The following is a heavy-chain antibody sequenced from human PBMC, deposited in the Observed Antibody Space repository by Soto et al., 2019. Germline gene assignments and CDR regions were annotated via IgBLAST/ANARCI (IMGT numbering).Heavy chain of an antibody. CDR1: GYTFTSYA. CDR2: INAGNGNT. Sequence: QVQLVQSGAEVKKPGASVKVSCKASGYTFTSYAMHWVRQAPGQRLEWMGWINAGNGNTKYSQKFQGRVTITRDTSASTAYMELSSLGSEDTAVYYWARGDPGYMVRGVLSGYWGQGTLVTVSS. D-gene: IGHD3-10*01. CDR3: ARGDPGYMVRGVLSGY. V-gene: IGHV1-3*01. J-gene: IGHJ4*02.